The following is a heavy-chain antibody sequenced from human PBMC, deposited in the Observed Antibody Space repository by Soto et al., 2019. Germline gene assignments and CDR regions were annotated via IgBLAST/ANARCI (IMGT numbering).Heavy chain of an antibody. CDR1: GNSISSSSYY. CDR3: ARPDYGSGSYYDGMDV. Sequence: SDNLSLTSTLSGNSISSSSYYWGWIRQPSGNVLEWIGSIYYSGSTYYNPSLKSRVTISVDTSKNQFSLKLNSVTAADTAVYYCARPDYGSGSYYDGMDVWGQGTTVT. V-gene: IGHV4-39*01. CDR2: IYYSGST. J-gene: IGHJ6*02. D-gene: IGHD3-10*01.